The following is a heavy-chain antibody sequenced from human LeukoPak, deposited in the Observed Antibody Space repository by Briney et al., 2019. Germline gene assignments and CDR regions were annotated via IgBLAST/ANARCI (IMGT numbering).Heavy chain of an antibody. V-gene: IGHV1-2*02. CDR2: INPNSGGT. D-gene: IGHD6-13*01. Sequence: ASVKVSCKASGYTFTGYYMHWVRQAPGQGLEWMGWINPNSGGTNYAQKFQGRVTMTRDTSISTAYMELSRLRSEDTAVYYCARVRQQLSRKYYYYMDVWGKGTTVTVSS. CDR3: ARVRQQLSRKYYYYMDV. J-gene: IGHJ6*03. CDR1: GYTFTGYY.